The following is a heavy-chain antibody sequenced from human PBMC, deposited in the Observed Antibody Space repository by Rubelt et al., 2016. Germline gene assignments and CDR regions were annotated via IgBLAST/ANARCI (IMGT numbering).Heavy chain of an antibody. CDR3: AVTKTVEMATIPLAY. Sequence: QVQLVQSGAEVKKPGASVKVSCKASGYTFTSYYMHWVRQAPGQGLEWMGIINPSGGSTSYAQKVQGRGAITRETSTRTVYMGLSSLRSEDTAVYYRAVTKTVEMATIPLAYWGQGTLVTVSS. CDR2: INPSGGST. V-gene: IGHV1-46*01. CDR1: GYTFTSYY. J-gene: IGHJ4*02. D-gene: IGHD5-24*01.